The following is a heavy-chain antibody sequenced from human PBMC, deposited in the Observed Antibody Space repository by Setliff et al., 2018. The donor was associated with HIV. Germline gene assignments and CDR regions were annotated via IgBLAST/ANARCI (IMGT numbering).Heavy chain of an antibody. J-gene: IGHJ4*02. Sequence: GGSLRLSCAGSGFTFSSYSLNWVRQAPGKGLEWVSYVSGRGDSIYYAASVKGRFTISRDNAKNSLYLQMNSLIAEDTAVYYCARGIYTGYDHFDYWGQGTLVTVSS. CDR2: VSGRGDSI. CDR3: ARGIYTGYDHFDY. V-gene: IGHV3-48*01. CDR1: GFTFSSYS. D-gene: IGHD5-12*01.